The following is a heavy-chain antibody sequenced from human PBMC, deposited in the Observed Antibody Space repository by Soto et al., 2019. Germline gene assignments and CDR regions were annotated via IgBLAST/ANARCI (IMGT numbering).Heavy chain of an antibody. D-gene: IGHD2-15*01. CDR2: IYPGGST. Sequence: QVQLQQWGAGLLKPSETLSLTCAVYGGSFSGYFWSWIRQPPGKGLGWIGEIYPGGSTNYNPSLKIRVTMSVDTSKNQFSLKLGSVTAADTAVYYCARQAGGYWGQGILVTVSS. CDR1: GGSFSGYF. J-gene: IGHJ4*02. CDR3: ARQAGGY. V-gene: IGHV4-34*01.